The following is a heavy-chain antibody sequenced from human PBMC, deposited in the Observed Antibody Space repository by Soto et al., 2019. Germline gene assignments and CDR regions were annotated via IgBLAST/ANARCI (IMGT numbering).Heavy chain of an antibody. CDR1: GFSLTTTGVG. CDR3: ALGIAARPFDS. D-gene: IGHD6-6*01. V-gene: IGHV2-5*02. Sequence: QISLKESGPALVKPTQTLTLTCSFSGFSLTTTGVGVVWIRQPPGKALEWLALIYWDDDERYNPSLKNRLTITKDTSKTLVVLTMTNVDPVDTATYYCALGIAARPFDSWGQGTLVTVSS. CDR2: IYWDDDE. J-gene: IGHJ4*02.